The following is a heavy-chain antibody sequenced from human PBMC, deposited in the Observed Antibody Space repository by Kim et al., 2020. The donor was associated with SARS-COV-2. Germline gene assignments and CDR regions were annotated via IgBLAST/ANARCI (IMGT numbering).Heavy chain of an antibody. V-gene: IGHV3-7*01. Sequence: VDSVKGRFTISRGNAKNSLYLQMNSLRAEDTAVYYCARALLWLVEGYFDYWGQGTLVTVSS. J-gene: IGHJ4*02. D-gene: IGHD6-19*01. CDR3: ARALLWLVEGYFDY.